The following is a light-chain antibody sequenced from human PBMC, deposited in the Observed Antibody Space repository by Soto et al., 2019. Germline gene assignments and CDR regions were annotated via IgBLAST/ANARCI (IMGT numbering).Light chain of an antibody. CDR1: SSDVGAYNY. J-gene: IGLJ1*01. Sequence: QSVLTQPASVSGSPGQSITISCTGTSSDVGAYNYDSWYQQHPGKVPKLIIYDVNNRPSGVSNRFSGSKSGNTASLTISGLQTEDVADYYCSAYTSVSTYVFGTGTKVT. CDR3: SAYTSVSTYV. V-gene: IGLV2-14*01. CDR2: DVN.